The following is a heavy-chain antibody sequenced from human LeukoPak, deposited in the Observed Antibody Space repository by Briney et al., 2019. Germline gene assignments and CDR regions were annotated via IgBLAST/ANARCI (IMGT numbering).Heavy chain of an antibody. Sequence: GGSLRLSCGASGFTFSSYGMHWVRQAPGKGLEWVAVIWYDGSNKYYADSVKGRFTISRDNSKNTLYLQMNSLRAEDTAVYYCARVSGGLRSGFDYWGQGTLVTVSS. CDR1: GFTFSSYG. CDR3: ARVSGGLRSGFDY. D-gene: IGHD2-15*01. J-gene: IGHJ4*02. CDR2: IWYDGSNK. V-gene: IGHV3-33*01.